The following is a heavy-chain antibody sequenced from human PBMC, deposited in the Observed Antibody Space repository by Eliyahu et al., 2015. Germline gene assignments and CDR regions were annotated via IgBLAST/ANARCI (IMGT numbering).Heavy chain of an antibody. V-gene: IGHV1-46*03. CDR1: GYTFTSYY. D-gene: IGHD3-3*01. CDR2: INPSGGST. Sequence: QVQLVQSGAEVKKPGASVKVSCKASGYTFTSYYMHWVRQAPGQGLEWMGIINPSGGSTSYAQKFQGRVTMTRDTSTSTVYMELSSLRSEDTAAYYCATSPLRGIFGVLPRGPWGQGTLVTVSS. J-gene: IGHJ5*02. CDR3: ATSPLRGIFGVLPRGP.